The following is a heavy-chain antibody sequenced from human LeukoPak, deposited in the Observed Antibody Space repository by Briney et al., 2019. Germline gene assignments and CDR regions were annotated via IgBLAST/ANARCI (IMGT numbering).Heavy chain of an antibody. J-gene: IGHJ4*02. CDR1: GGSFSGYY. CDR2: INHSGST. CDR3: ARRDDCSGGCCKLGY. D-gene: IGHD2-15*01. V-gene: IGHV4-34*01. Sequence: SETLSLTCAVYGGSFSGYYLSWIRQPPGKGLEWIGEINHSGSTNYNPSLKSRVTISVDTSKNQFSLKLSSVTAADTAVYYCARRDDCSGGCCKLGYWGQGTLVTVSS.